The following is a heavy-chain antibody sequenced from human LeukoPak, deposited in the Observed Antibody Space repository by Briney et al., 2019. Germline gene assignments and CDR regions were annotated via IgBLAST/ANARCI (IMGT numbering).Heavy chain of an antibody. Sequence: PGGSLRLSCAASGFTFSDYYMSWIRQAPGKGLEWVSYISSSGSTIYYADSVKGRFTISRDNAKNSLYLQMNSLRAEDTAVYYCAKGHDYGDYYYYYYMDVWGKGTTVTVSS. D-gene: IGHD4-17*01. V-gene: IGHV3-11*01. CDR2: ISSSGSTI. CDR1: GFTFSDYY. J-gene: IGHJ6*03. CDR3: AKGHDYGDYYYYYYMDV.